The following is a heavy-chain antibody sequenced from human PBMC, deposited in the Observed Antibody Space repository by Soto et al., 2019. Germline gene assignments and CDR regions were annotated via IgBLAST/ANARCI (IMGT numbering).Heavy chain of an antibody. D-gene: IGHD6-6*01. Sequence: EVQLVESGGGLVQPGGSLRLSCAASGFTFSSYSMNWVRQAPGKGLEWVSYISSSSSTIYYADSVKGRFTISRDNAKNSLYLQRHSLRDEDTAVYYCARPEYSSSSYGMDVWGQGTTVTVSS. CDR1: GFTFSSYS. V-gene: IGHV3-48*02. J-gene: IGHJ6*02. CDR2: ISSSSSTI. CDR3: ARPEYSSSSYGMDV.